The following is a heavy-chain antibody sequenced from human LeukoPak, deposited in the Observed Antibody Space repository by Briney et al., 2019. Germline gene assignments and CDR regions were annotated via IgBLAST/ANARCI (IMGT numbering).Heavy chain of an antibody. J-gene: IGHJ3*02. Sequence: GGSLRLXCAASGFTFNNYSMNWGRQAPGKGLEWVSSINSSSIYIYYADSLKGRFTISRDNAKNSLYLQMNSLRAEDTAVYYCAREDRYCSSTSCSGNAFDIWGQGTMVTVSS. V-gene: IGHV3-21*01. D-gene: IGHD2-2*01. CDR1: GFTFNNYS. CDR3: AREDRYCSSTSCSGNAFDI. CDR2: INSSSIYI.